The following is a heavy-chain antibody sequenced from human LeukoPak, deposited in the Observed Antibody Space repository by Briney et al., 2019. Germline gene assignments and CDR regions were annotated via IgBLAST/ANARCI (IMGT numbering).Heavy chain of an antibody. V-gene: IGHV1-2*02. CDR1: GYTFTGYY. D-gene: IGHD3-22*01. CDR2: INPNSGGT. Sequence: ASVKVSCKASGYTFTGYYMHWVRQAPGQGLEWMGWINPNSGGTNYAQKFQGRVTMTRNTSISTAYMELSSLRSEDTAVYYCARGRYYYDSSGYYNYYYYYMDVWGKGTTVTISS. J-gene: IGHJ6*03. CDR3: ARGRYYYDSSGYYNYYYYYMDV.